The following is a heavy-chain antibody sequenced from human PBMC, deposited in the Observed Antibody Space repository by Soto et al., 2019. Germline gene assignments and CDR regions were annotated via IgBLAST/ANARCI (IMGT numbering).Heavy chain of an antibody. CDR2: FDPEDGET. Sequence: ASVKVSCKVSGYTLTELSMHWVRQAPGKGLEWMGGFDPEDGETIYAQKFQGRVTMTEDTSTDTAYMELSSLRSEDTAVYYCATMVAARWWFDPWGQGTLVTVSS. J-gene: IGHJ5*02. V-gene: IGHV1-24*01. CDR3: ATMVAARWWFDP. CDR1: GYTLTELS. D-gene: IGHD6-6*01.